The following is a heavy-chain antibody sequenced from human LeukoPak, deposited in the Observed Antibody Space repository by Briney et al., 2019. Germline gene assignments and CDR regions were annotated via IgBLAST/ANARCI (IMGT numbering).Heavy chain of an antibody. D-gene: IGHD3-16*02. J-gene: IGHJ4*02. CDR3: ASLYYDYVWGSYRYTNPRDY. CDR2: INHSGST. CDR1: GGSFSGYY. V-gene: IGHV4-34*01. Sequence: KPSETLSLTCAVYGGSFSGYYWSWIRQPPGKGLEWIGEINHSGSTNYNPSLKSRVTISVDTSKNQFSLKLSSVTVADTAVYYCASLYYDYVWGSYRYTNPRDYWGQGTLVTVSS.